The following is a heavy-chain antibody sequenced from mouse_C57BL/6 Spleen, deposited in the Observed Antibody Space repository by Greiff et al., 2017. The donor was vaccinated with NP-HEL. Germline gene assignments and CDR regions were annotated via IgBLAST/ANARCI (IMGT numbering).Heavy chain of an antibody. CDR2: IDPATGGT. CDR3: TRGGGDDYDGFAY. J-gene: IGHJ3*01. D-gene: IGHD2-4*01. CDR1: GYTFTDYE. V-gene: IGHV1-15*01. Sequence: QVQLQQSGAELVRPGASVTLSCKASGYTFTDYEMHWVKQTPVHGLEWIGAIDPATGGTAYNQKFKGKAILTADKSSSTAYMELRSLTSEDSAVYYCTRGGGDDYDGFAYWGQGTLVTVSA.